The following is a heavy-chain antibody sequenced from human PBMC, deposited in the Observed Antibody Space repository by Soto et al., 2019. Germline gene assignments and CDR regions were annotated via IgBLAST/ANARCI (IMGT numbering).Heavy chain of an antibody. CDR3: ARHGDRWELADFQH. CDR2: IYYSGST. J-gene: IGHJ1*01. D-gene: IGHD1-26*01. Sequence: SETLSLTCTVSGGSISSYYWSWIRQPPGKGLEWIGYIYYSGSTNYNPSLKSRVTISVDTSKNQFSLKLSSVTAADTAVYYCARHGDRWELADFQHWGQGTLVTVSS. V-gene: IGHV4-59*08. CDR1: GGSISSYY.